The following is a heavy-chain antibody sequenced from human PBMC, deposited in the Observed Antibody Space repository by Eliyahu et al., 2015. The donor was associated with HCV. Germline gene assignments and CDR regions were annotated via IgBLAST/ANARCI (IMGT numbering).Heavy chain of an antibody. CDR2: ISSSSSYI. Sequence: EVQLVESGGGLXKPGXSLRLSCAASGFXXSSYSMNWVRLAPGKGLEWVSSISSSSSYIYYADSVKGRFTISRDNAKNSLYLQMNSLRAEDTAVYYCARDYYGDYYFDYWGQGTLVTVSS. D-gene: IGHD4-17*01. CDR1: GFXXSSYS. CDR3: ARDYYGDYYFDY. J-gene: IGHJ4*02. V-gene: IGHV3-21*01.